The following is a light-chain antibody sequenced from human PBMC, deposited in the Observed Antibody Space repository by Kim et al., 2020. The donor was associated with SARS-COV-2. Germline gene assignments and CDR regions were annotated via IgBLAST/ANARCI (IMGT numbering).Light chain of an antibody. J-gene: IGLJ2*01. V-gene: IGLV3-9*01. CDR1: NIGSKN. CDR2: RDS. CDR3: QVWDSSTHVV. Sequence: ARGQTARITCGGNNIGSKNVHWYQQKPGQAPVLVIYRDSNRPSGIPERFSGSNSGNTATLTISRAQAGDEADYYCQVWDSSTHVVFGGGTQLTVL.